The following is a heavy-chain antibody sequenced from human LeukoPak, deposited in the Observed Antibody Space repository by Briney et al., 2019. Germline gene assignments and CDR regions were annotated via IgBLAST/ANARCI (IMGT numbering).Heavy chain of an antibody. CDR1: GFSFSSYW. CDR2: VNGDGSRT. CDR3: ARLYVSSNFDY. D-gene: IGHD5/OR15-5a*01. J-gene: IGHJ4*02. Sequence: GGSLRLSCAASGFSFSSYWMYWFRQGPGKGLVWVSRVNGDGSRTDYADSVKGRFTISRDNAKNTLYLQMNSLRAEDTAVYYCARLYVSSNFDYWGQGTLVTVSS. V-gene: IGHV3-74*01.